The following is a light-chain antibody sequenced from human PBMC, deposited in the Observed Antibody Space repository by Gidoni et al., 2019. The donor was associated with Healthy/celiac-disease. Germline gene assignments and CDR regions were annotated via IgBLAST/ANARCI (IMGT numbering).Light chain of an antibody. CDR3: SSYAGSNNLGV. CDR1: SSDVGGYNY. CDR2: EVS. J-gene: IGLJ2*01. Sequence: QSALTQPPSASGSPGTSVTISCTGPSSDVGGYNYVSWYQQHPGKSPKLMIYEVSKRPSGVPHRFSGSKSGNTASLTVSGLHAEDDADYYCSSYAGSNNLGVFGGGTKLTVL. V-gene: IGLV2-8*01.